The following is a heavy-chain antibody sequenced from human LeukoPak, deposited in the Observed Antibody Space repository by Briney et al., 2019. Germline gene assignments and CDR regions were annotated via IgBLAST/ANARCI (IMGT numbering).Heavy chain of an antibody. CDR3: ARGGGLDV. V-gene: IGHV3-7*03. CDR2: INHNGNVN. Sequence: PGVSLRLSCAASGFTFSSYSMNWARQAPGKGLEWVASINHNGNVNYYVDSVKGRFTISRDNAKTSLYLQMSNLRAEDTAVYFCARGGGLDVWGQGATVTVSS. CDR1: GFTFSSYS. J-gene: IGHJ6*02. D-gene: IGHD3-16*01.